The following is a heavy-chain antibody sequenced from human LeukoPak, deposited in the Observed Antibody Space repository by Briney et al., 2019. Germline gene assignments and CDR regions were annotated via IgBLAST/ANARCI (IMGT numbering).Heavy chain of an antibody. D-gene: IGHD2-21*01. CDR3: ARDVMGRDLEDY. J-gene: IGHJ4*02. V-gene: IGHV1-46*01. Sequence: GASVEVSCKASGYTFTSYYMHWVRQAPGQGLEWMGIINPSGGSASYAQKFQGRVTMTRDVSTSTVYMELSSLRSEDTAVYYCARDVMGRDLEDYWGQGTLVTVSS. CDR2: INPSGGSA. CDR1: GYTFTSYY.